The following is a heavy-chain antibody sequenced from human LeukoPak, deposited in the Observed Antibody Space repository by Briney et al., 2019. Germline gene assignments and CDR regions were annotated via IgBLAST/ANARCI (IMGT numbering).Heavy chain of an antibody. CDR3: VRNVVVPAAMGD. CDR1: GYSISSGYY. CDR2: IYHSGST. D-gene: IGHD2-2*01. Sequence: PSETLSLTCTVSGYSISSGYYWGWIRQPPGKGLEWIGSIYHSGSTYYNPSLRSRVTVSVDTSKNQFSLKLSSVTAADTAVYYCVRNVVVPAAMGDWGQGTLVTVSS. V-gene: IGHV4-38-2*02. J-gene: IGHJ4*02.